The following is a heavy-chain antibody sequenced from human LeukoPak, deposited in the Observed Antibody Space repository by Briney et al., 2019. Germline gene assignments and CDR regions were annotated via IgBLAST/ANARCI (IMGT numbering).Heavy chain of an antibody. CDR3: ARGRRQWLVIDY. CDR1: GGSFSGYS. Sequence: SETLSLTCAVYGGSFSGYSWSWIRQPPGKGLEWIGEINHSGSTNYNPSLKSRVTISVDTSKNQFSLKLSSVTAADTAVYYCARGRRQWLVIDYWGQGTLVTVSS. V-gene: IGHV4-34*01. CDR2: INHSGST. J-gene: IGHJ4*02. D-gene: IGHD6-19*01.